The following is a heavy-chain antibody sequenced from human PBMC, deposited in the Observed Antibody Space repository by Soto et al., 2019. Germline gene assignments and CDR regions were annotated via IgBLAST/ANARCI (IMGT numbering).Heavy chain of an antibody. V-gene: IGHV1-69*12. CDR3: ASGIQLWLRRINTGYSG. J-gene: IGHJ4*02. CDR2: IIPMFGTA. CDR1: GVTFSTYA. D-gene: IGHD5-18*01. Sequence: QVQLVQSGAEVKKPESSVKVSCKAPGVTFSTYAISWVRQAPGQGLEWMGGIIPMFGTANYAQRFQDRVTITADESTNTVYMELSSLRSKDTAVYFCASGIQLWLRRINTGYSGWGQGTLVTVSS.